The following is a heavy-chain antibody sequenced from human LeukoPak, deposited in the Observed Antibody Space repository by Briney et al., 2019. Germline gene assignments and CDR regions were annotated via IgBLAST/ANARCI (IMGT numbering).Heavy chain of an antibody. CDR3: ARRLMGLYFFQYYFDY. CDR2: IYHNGST. J-gene: IGHJ4*02. Sequence: PSETLSLTCSVSGYSITSGYYWGWIRQPPGKGLEWIGTIYHNGSTSYNPSLKSRVTISVDTSKNQFSLKLSSVTAADTAVYYCARRLMGLYFFQYYFDYWGQGTLVTVSS. V-gene: IGHV4-38-2*02. D-gene: IGHD2-8*01. CDR1: GYSITSGYY.